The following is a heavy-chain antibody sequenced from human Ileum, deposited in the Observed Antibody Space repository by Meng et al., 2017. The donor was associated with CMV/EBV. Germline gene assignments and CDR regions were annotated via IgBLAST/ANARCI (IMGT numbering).Heavy chain of an antibody. CDR3: ARDGEGQLVHWFDY. J-gene: IGHJ4*02. Sequence: GESLKISCAASGFTFSYYKMNCVRQAPGKGPEWVSHIWSGGAIYADSVKGRFTTTRDNAKNSLYLEMNSLRAEDTAVYYCARDGEGQLVHWFDYWGQGTLVTVSS. CDR1: GFTFSYYK. D-gene: IGHD2-2*01. CDR2: IWSGGAI. V-gene: IGHV3-69-1*01.